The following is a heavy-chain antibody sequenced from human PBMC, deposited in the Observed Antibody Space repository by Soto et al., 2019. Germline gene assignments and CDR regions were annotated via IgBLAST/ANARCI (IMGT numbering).Heavy chain of an antibody. CDR3: ARPRDYYDSSGYYYHAFDI. J-gene: IGHJ3*02. CDR2: INHSGST. Sequence: SETLSLTCAVYGGSFSGYYWSWIRQPPGKGLEWIGEINHSGSTNYNPSLKSRVTISVDTSKNQFSLKLSSVTAADTAVYYCARPRDYYDSSGYYYHAFDIWGQGTMVTVSS. CDR1: GGSFSGYY. D-gene: IGHD3-22*01. V-gene: IGHV4-34*01.